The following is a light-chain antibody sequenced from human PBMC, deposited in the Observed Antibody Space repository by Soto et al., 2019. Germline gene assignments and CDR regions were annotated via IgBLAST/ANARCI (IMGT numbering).Light chain of an antibody. CDR1: QTIRRW. CDR2: DAS. J-gene: IGKJ1*01. CDR3: QSYTVDPWT. Sequence: DIEMTQSPSTLSASVGDRVTITCRASQTIRRWLAWYQQRPGTAPKVLIYDASTLESGVPARFSGSGSETEFALTISSLEAEDSATYYCQSYTVDPWTFGQGTKVDIK. V-gene: IGKV1-5*01.